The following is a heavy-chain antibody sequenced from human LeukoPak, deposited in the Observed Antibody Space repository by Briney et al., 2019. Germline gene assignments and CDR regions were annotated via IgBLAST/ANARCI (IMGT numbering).Heavy chain of an antibody. CDR1: GFSFSDHY. CDR3: ASARPDSSGYYYFDF. CDR2: SRNKANSYTT. V-gene: IGHV3-72*01. D-gene: IGHD6-19*01. Sequence: PRGSLRLSCAASGFSFSDHYMDWVRQAPGKGLGWVGRSRNKANSYTTEYAASVKGRFTLSRDDSQNSLYLQMSSLKTEDTAVYYCASARPDSSGYYYFDFWGQGTLVTVSS. J-gene: IGHJ4*02.